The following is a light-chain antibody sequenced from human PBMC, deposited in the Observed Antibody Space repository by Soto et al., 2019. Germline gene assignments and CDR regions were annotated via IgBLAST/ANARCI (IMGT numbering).Light chain of an antibody. Sequence: DIQMTQSPSTGSVSVGDRGRIAFRASQTISSWLAWYQRKPGKAPKLLIYKASTLKSGVPSRFSGSGSGTEFTLTISSLQPDDFATYYCQHYNSYSEAFGQGTKVDI. J-gene: IGKJ1*01. V-gene: IGKV1-5*03. CDR3: QHYNSYSEA. CDR1: QTISSW. CDR2: KAS.